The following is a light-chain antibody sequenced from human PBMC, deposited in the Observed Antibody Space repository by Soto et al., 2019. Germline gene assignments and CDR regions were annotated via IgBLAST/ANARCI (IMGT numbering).Light chain of an antibody. CDR1: QGISTY. CDR2: AAS. V-gene: IGKV1-27*01. CDR3: QRHNTGPPDT. J-gene: IGKJ2*01. Sequence: DIQMTQSPSSLSASVGDRVTITCRASQGISTYLAWYQQKPGQAPKLLIYAASTLLSGVPARFSGSGSGTHLNLTISRLQHADVATYYCQRHNTGPPDTFGQGTKLEIK.